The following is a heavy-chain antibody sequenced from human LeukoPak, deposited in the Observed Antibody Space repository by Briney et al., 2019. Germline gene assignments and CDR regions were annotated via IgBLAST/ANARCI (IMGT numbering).Heavy chain of an antibody. CDR1: GYTFTSYG. D-gene: IGHD3/OR15-3a*01. V-gene: IGHV1-69*13. J-gene: IGHJ4*02. CDR2: IFPIVGTA. Sequence: GASVKVSCKASGYTFTSYGINWVRQAPGQGLEWMGGIFPIVGTADYAQKFQGRVTITADESTSTAYMELSSLKSEDTAVYYCARDLVGSRTGYSSGAWDYWGQGTLVTVSS. CDR3: ARDLVGSRTGYSSGAWDY.